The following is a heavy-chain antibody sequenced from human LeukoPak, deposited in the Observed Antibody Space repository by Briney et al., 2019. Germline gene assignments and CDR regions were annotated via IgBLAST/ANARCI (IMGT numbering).Heavy chain of an antibody. Sequence: SETLSLTCAVYGGSFSGYYWSWIRQPPGKGLEWIGEINHSGSTNYNPSLKSRVTISVDTSKNQFSLKLSSVTAADTAVYYCARQNADIVLMVYASYFDYWGQGTLVTVSS. CDR1: GGSFSGYY. CDR3: ARQNADIVLMVYASYFDY. D-gene: IGHD2-8*01. J-gene: IGHJ4*02. CDR2: INHSGST. V-gene: IGHV4-34*01.